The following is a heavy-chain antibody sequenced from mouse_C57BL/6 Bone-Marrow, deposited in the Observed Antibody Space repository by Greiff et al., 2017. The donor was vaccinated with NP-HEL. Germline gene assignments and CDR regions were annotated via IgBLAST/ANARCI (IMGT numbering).Heavy chain of an antibody. CDR2: IFPGSGST. V-gene: IGHV1-75*01. Sequence: VQLQQSGPELVKPGASVKISCKASGYTFTDYYINWVKQRPGQGLAWIGCIFPGSGSTYYNEKFKGKATLTVAQSSSTAYMLLSSLTAEDSAVYFCAQTYYGSSYFDYWGKGTTLTVSS. D-gene: IGHD1-1*01. CDR3: AQTYYGSSYFDY. CDR1: GYTFTDYY. J-gene: IGHJ2*01.